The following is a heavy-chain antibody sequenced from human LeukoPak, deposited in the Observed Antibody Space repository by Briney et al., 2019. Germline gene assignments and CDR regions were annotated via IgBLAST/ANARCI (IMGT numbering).Heavy chain of an antibody. Sequence: SETLSLTCTVSGGSISSSSYYWGWIRQPPGKGLEWIGSIYYSGSTYYNPSLKSRVTISVDTSKNQFSLKLSSVTAADTAVYYCARDGEVDYGSGSYWRFHSWGQGTLVTVSS. J-gene: IGHJ4*02. CDR1: GGSISSSSYY. CDR2: IYYSGST. D-gene: IGHD3-10*01. V-gene: IGHV4-39*07. CDR3: ARDGEVDYGSGSYWRFHS.